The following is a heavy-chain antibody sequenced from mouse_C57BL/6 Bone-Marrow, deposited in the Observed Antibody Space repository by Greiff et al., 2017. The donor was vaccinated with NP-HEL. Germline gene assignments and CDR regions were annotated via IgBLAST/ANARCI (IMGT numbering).Heavy chain of an antibody. CDR2: ISNLAYSI. V-gene: IGHV5-15*01. CDR1: GFTFSDYG. CDR3: ARLTGTRYFDV. D-gene: IGHD4-1*01. Sequence: EVNLVESGGGLVQPGGSLKLSCAASGFTFSDYGMAWVRQAPRKGPEWVAFISNLAYSIYYADTVTGRFTISRENAKNTLYLEMSSLRSEDTAMYYCARLTGTRYFDVWGTGTTVTVSS. J-gene: IGHJ1*03.